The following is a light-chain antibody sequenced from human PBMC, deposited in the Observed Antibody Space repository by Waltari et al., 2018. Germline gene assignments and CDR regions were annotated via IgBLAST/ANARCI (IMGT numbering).Light chain of an antibody. Sequence: QSVLTQAPSASGPPGQSAATPCSGSSTNIGSNTVNWYQQVPGTAPKLLIYVNNERPSGVPDRFSGSKSGTSASLAISGLQSEDEADYYCAAWDVSLNGVVFGGGTKVTVL. CDR3: AAWDVSLNGVV. CDR1: STNIGSNT. CDR2: VNN. J-gene: IGLJ3*02. V-gene: IGLV1-44*01.